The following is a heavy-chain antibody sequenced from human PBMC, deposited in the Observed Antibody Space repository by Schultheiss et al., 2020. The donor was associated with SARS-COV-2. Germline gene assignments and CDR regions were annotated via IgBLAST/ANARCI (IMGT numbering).Heavy chain of an antibody. V-gene: IGHV3-30*03. Sequence: GGSLRLSCAASGFTFSSYGMHWVRQAPGKGLEWVAVISYDGSNKYYADSVKGRFTISRDNSKNTLYLQMNSLRAEDTAVYYCARGFVPAAPIGFDPWGQGTLVTVSS. CDR2: ISYDGSNK. J-gene: IGHJ5*02. CDR1: GFTFSSYG. CDR3: ARGFVPAAPIGFDP. D-gene: IGHD2-2*01.